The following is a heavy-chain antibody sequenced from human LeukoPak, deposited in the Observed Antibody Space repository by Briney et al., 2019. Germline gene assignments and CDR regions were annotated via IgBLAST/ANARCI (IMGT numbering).Heavy chain of an antibody. V-gene: IGHV1-2*02. CDR2: INPNGVGT. J-gene: IGHJ4*02. CDR3: ARVFGGY. D-gene: IGHD3-10*01. Sequence: LTCIGCINPNGVGTKYAQKFQGRVTMTRDTSISKAYMELSRLRSDDTAVYYCARVFGGYWGQGTLVTVSS.